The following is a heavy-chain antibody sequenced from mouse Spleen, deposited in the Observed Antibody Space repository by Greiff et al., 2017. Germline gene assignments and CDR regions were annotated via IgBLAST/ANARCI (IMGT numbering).Heavy chain of an antibody. Sequence: VQLQQSGPELVKPGASVKISCKASGYTFTDYYMNWVKQSHGKSLEWIGDINPNNGGTSYNQKFKGKATLTVDKSSSTAYMELRSLTSEDSAVYYCARGEPLDYWGQGTTLTVSS. CDR3: ARGEPLDY. CDR2: INPNNGGT. J-gene: IGHJ2*01. CDR1: GYTFTDYY. V-gene: IGHV1-26*01.